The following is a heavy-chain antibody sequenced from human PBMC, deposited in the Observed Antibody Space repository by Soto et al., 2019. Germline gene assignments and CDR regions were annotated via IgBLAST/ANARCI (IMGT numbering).Heavy chain of an antibody. J-gene: IGHJ3*02. Sequence: QVQLVQSGAEVKKPGSSVKVSCTASGGTFSSYAIRWVRQAHGHGLEWMGGIIPILGTANYAQKFQGRVTSTADEATSTAYMELISLISEDTSVYYCARERSAFSIWGQGAMVTVSS. CDR3: ARERSAFSI. CDR1: GGTFSSYA. D-gene: IGHD1-26*01. V-gene: IGHV1-69*01. CDR2: IIPILGTA.